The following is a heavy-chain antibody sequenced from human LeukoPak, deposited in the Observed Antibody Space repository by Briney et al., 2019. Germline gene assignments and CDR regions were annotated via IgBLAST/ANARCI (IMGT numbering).Heavy chain of an antibody. Sequence: GESLKISCEGSGYSFTNFWIGWVRQLPGKGLEWMGIIYPGDSDTRYSPSFQGLITISADKSISTAYLQWSSLKASDTAIYYCARRAGSLNYFDFWGQGTLVTVSS. CDR3: ARRAGSLNYFDF. CDR2: IYPGDSDT. CDR1: GYSFTNFW. D-gene: IGHD5-24*01. V-gene: IGHV5-51*01. J-gene: IGHJ4*02.